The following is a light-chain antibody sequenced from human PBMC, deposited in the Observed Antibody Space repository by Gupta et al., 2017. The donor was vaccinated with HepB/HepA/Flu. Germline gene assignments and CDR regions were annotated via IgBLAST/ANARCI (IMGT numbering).Light chain of an antibody. J-gene: IGKJ1*01. CDR2: DAF. Sequence: EIVMTQSPATLSVSPGERATLSCRASQSISDNLAWYQQKPGQAPRLLIYDAFTRAAGIPARFSGSGSGTEFTLTISSLQSEDFAIDHGQQESNWPRTFGQGTKVEVK. CDR3: QQESNWPRT. CDR1: QSISDN. V-gene: IGKV3-15*01.